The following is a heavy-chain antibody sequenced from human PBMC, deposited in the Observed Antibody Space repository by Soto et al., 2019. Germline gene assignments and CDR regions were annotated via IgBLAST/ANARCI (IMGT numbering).Heavy chain of an antibody. CDR1: GFTFSSYS. CDR2: ISSSSSYI. Sequence: EVQLVESGGGLVKPGGSLRLSCAASGFTFSSYSMNWVRQAPGKGLEWVSSISSSSSYIYYADSVKGRFTISRDNAKNSLYLQMNSLRADDTAVYYCARVERAYCGGDCYDYWGQGTLVTVSS. J-gene: IGHJ4*02. V-gene: IGHV3-21*01. CDR3: ARVERAYCGGDCYDY. D-gene: IGHD2-21*01.